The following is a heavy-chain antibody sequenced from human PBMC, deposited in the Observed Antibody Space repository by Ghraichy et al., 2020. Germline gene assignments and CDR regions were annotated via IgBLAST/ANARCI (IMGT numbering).Heavy chain of an antibody. CDR1: GGSISSYY. Sequence: SETLSLTCTVSGGSISSYYWSWIWQPPGKGLEWIGYIYYSGSTNYNPSLKSRVTISVDTSKNQFSLKLSSVTAADTAVYYCARDRGVVAANNWYFDLWGRGTLVTVSS. D-gene: IGHD2-15*01. CDR2: IYYSGST. CDR3: ARDRGVVAANNWYFDL. J-gene: IGHJ2*01. V-gene: IGHV4-59*01.